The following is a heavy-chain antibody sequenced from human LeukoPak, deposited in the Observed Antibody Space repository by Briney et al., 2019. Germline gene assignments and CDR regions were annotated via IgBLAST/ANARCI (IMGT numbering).Heavy chain of an antibody. J-gene: IGHJ6*03. CDR1: GYTFTRTG. CDR3: ARGVNYYYYYMDV. CDR2: ISAYNGNT. V-gene: IGHV1-18*01. Sequence: ASVKVSCKASGYTFTRTGINWVRQAPGQGLEWMGWISAYNGNTNYAQKLQGRVTMTTDTSTSTAYMELRSQRSDDTAVYYCARGVNYYYYYMDVWGKGTTVTISS. D-gene: IGHD3-16*01.